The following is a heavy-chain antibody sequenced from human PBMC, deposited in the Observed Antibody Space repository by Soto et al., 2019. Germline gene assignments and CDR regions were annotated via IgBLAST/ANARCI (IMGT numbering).Heavy chain of an antibody. CDR3: AKVAGGLGYFDL. CDR2: ISASGGNI. Sequence: LRLSCVASGFIFSDYAMTWVRQAPGKGLQWVATISASGGNIEYADSLKGRFTISRDNSKNSVYLQLSGLTADDTAVHYCAKVAGGLGYFDLWGRGTLVTVSS. V-gene: IGHV3-23*01. D-gene: IGHD3-16*01. CDR1: GFIFSDYA. J-gene: IGHJ2*01.